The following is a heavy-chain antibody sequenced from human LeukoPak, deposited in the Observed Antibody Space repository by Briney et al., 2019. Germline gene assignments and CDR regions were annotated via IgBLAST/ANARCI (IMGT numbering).Heavy chain of an antibody. CDR1: GFTFSSYS. CDR3: ARGLRGYYFDY. V-gene: IGHV3-48*02. Sequence: GVSLRLSCAASGFTFSSYSMTWVRQAPGKGLEWLSYISSSSNTIYYADSLKGRFTISRDNAKNSLNLQMNSLRDEDTAVYYCARGLRGYYFDYWGQGTLVTVSS. D-gene: IGHD5-12*01. J-gene: IGHJ4*02. CDR2: ISSSSNTI.